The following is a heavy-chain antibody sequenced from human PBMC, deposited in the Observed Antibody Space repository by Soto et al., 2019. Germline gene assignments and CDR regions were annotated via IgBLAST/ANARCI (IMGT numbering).Heavy chain of an antibody. CDR2: FIPIFGTA. CDR3: AGRPRGWFDP. CDR1: GRTFSSYS. D-gene: IGHD3-16*01. J-gene: IGHJ5*02. V-gene: IGHV1-69*13. Sequence: SVKVSCKASGRTFSSYSMNWLRPAPGQVLEWRGGFIPIFGTANYAQKFQGRVTITADESTSTAYMELSSLRSEDTAVYYCAGRPRGWFDPWGQGTRVTVSS.